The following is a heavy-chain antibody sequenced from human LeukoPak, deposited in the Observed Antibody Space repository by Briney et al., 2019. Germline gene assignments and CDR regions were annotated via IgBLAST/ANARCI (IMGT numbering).Heavy chain of an antibody. CDR1: GFTFSSYA. D-gene: IGHD2-2*01. CDR3: ARPVVPARGIPRGLGY. V-gene: IGHV3-23*01. J-gene: IGHJ4*02. CDR2: ISDSGDNT. Sequence: PGGSLRLACAASGFTFSSYAMSWVRQAPGKGLEWVSDISDSGDNTYCADSVKGRFTISKDNSKNTLYLQMNSLRAEDTAVYYCARPVVPARGIPRGLGYWGQGTLVTVSS.